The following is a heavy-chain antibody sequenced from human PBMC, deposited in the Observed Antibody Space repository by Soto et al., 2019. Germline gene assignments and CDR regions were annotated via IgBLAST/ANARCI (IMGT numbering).Heavy chain of an antibody. D-gene: IGHD2-15*01. CDR1: GYTFTSYD. CDR3: AGVAATPPFNWFDP. Sequence: QVQLVQSGAEVKKPGASVKVSCKASGYTFTSYDINWVRQATGQGLEWMGWMNPNSGNTGYAQKFPGRVTMTRNTSISTAYMELSSLRSEDTAVYYCAGVAATPPFNWFDPWGQGTLVTVSS. V-gene: IGHV1-8*01. J-gene: IGHJ5*02. CDR2: MNPNSGNT.